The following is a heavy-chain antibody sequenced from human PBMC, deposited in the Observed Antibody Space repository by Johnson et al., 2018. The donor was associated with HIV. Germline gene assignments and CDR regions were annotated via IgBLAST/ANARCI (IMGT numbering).Heavy chain of an antibody. V-gene: IGHV3-20*04. Sequence: VQLVESGGGVLRPGGSLRLSCEGFGFMFDDHGLSWIRQAPGKGLEWVSGINWNGGATGYADSVRGRCTISRDNDRNSLYLQMNNLRVEDTALYYCVRRDRWSLSFDIWGQGTMVSVSS. D-gene: IGHD1-26*01. J-gene: IGHJ3*02. CDR2: INWNGGAT. CDR3: VRRDRWSLSFDI. CDR1: GFMFDDHG.